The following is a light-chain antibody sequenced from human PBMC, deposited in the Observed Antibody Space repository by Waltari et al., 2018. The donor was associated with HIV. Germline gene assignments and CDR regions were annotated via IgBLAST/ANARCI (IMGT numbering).Light chain of an antibody. CDR3: LSYDGVNQV. Sequence: NFILTQPHSVSGSPGKTVTISCTRSSGTLASDSVHWYQLRPDNSHSNVIYENKQRRAGVPDRFSGSIDRSTNSASLTISGLMAEDEADYYCLSYDGVNQVFGGGTKLTVL. V-gene: IGLV6-57*01. CDR1: SGTLASDS. CDR2: ENK. J-gene: IGLJ3*02.